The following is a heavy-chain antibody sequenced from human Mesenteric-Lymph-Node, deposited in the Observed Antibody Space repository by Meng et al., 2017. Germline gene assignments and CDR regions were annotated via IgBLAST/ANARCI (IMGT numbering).Heavy chain of an antibody. D-gene: IGHD6-13*01. V-gene: IGHV4-34*01. CDR3: ARDTYSTNYNWFDP. J-gene: IGHJ5*02. CDR1: GGSFSGYY. Sequence: QVQLQQWGAGLLKPSETLSLTCAVYGGSFSGYYWSWIRQPPGKGLEWIGEINHSGSTNYNPSLKSRVTISVDTSKNQFSLKLTSVTAADTALYFCARDTYSTNYNWFDPWGHGTLVTVSS. CDR2: INHSGST.